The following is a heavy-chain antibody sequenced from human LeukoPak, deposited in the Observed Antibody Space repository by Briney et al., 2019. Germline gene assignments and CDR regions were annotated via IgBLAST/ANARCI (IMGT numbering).Heavy chain of an antibody. CDR2: MKNEGSIT. J-gene: IGHJ5*02. D-gene: IGHD3-3*01. CDR3: VESDWFDT. CDR1: GITFSTYW. Sequence: GGPLRLSGTASGITFSTYWTHWVPQGPGKGRIWGARMKNEGSITMYADSVKGRFTIYRDNPKNTLYLQMNSLRAGDTAVYFCVESDWFDTWGQGTLVTVSS. V-gene: IGHV3-74*03.